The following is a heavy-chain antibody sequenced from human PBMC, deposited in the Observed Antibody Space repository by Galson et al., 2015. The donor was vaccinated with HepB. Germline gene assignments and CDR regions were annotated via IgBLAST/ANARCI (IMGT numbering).Heavy chain of an antibody. CDR3: AKDGDLPLYYYGMDV. Sequence: SLRLSCAASGFTFSSYAMSWVRQAPGKGLEWVSAISGSGGSTYYADSVKGRFTISRDNSKNTLYLQMNSLRAEDTAVYYCAKDGDLPLYYYGMDVWGQGTTVTVSS. J-gene: IGHJ6*02. CDR1: GFTFSSYA. CDR2: ISGSGGST. D-gene: IGHD4-17*01. V-gene: IGHV3-23*01.